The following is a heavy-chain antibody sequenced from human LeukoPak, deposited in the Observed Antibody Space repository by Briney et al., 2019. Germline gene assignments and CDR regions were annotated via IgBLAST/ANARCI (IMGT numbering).Heavy chain of an antibody. CDR1: GFTFSTYW. Sequence: TGGSLRLSCAASGFTFSTYWMSWVRQAPGKGLEWVANIRQDGSAKYYLDSVKGRFTISRDNVKNSLYLQMNSLRAEDTAVYSCTRDRQGPKLYEMHVWGQGTTVTVSS. CDR2: IRQDGSAK. CDR3: TRDRQGPKLYEMHV. V-gene: IGHV3-7*01. J-gene: IGHJ6*02. D-gene: IGHD3-10*01.